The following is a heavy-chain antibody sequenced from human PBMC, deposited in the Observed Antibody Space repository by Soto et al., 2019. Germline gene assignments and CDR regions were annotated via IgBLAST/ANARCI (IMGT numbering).Heavy chain of an antibody. Sequence: QVQLQESGPGLVKPSETLSLTCTVSGGSITSYYWNWIRQPPGKGLEWIGYVFHSGSTNYNPSLTRRVTISVDTSKNQFSLKRSSVTAADTAVYYCARLAGSNSWYYFDYWGQGTLVTVSS. V-gene: IGHV4-59*08. D-gene: IGHD6-13*01. CDR2: VFHSGST. J-gene: IGHJ4*02. CDR3: ARLAGSNSWYYFDY. CDR1: GGSITSYY.